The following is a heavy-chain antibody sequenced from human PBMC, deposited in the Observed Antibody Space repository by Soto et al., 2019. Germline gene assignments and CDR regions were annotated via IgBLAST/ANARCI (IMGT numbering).Heavy chain of an antibody. CDR1: GGSISIDNYY. D-gene: IGHD1-1*01. CDR2: IYYSGRT. J-gene: IGHJ3*02. Sequence: SETLSLTCTVSGGSISIDNYYWSWIRQSPGEGQEWLGYIYYSGRTYQNPSLKSRLTISVDASKNLFSLELTSVTAADTAVYFCARASNSLSAFDIWGQGTLVTVSS. CDR3: ARASNSLSAFDI. V-gene: IGHV4-30-4*01.